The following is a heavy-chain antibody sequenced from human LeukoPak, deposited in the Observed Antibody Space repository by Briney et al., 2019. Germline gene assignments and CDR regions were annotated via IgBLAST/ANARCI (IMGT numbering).Heavy chain of an antibody. J-gene: IGHJ4*02. Sequence: GGSLRLSWTASGFSFSGYAMSWVRQAPGKGLEWFSDISYSGASTYYADSVKGRFTISRDNSKNTLYLQMNTLRAEDTAVYYCAKKDSNGYYSPFDHWGQGTLVTASS. CDR1: GFSFSGYA. D-gene: IGHD3-22*01. CDR2: ISYSGAST. CDR3: AKKDSNGYYSPFDH. V-gene: IGHV3-23*01.